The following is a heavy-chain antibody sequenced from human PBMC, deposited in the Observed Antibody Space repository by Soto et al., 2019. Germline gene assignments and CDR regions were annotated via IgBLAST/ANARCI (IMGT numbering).Heavy chain of an antibody. Sequence: ASVKVSCKASGYTFTGYYMHWVRQAPGQGLEWMGWTNPNSGGTNYAQKFQGRVTMTRDTSISTAYMELSRLRSDDTAVYYCARDRYSSSWYVRGYFQHWGQDTLVTVSS. J-gene: IGHJ1*01. CDR1: GYTFTGYY. CDR3: ARDRYSSSWYVRGYFQH. V-gene: IGHV1-2*02. D-gene: IGHD6-13*01. CDR2: TNPNSGGT.